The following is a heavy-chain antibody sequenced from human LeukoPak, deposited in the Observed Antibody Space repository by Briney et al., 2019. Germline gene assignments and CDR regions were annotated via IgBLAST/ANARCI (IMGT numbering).Heavy chain of an antibody. Sequence: PSETLSLTCTVSGGSISSGSYYWSWIRQPAGKGLEWIGRIYTSGSTNYNPSLKSRVTISVDTSKNQFSLKLSSVTAADTAVYYCARGYYYGSGSDQPFDYWGQGTLVTVSS. CDR3: ARGYYYGSGSDQPFDY. D-gene: IGHD3-10*01. J-gene: IGHJ4*02. CDR2: IYTSGST. CDR1: GGSISSGSYY. V-gene: IGHV4-61*02.